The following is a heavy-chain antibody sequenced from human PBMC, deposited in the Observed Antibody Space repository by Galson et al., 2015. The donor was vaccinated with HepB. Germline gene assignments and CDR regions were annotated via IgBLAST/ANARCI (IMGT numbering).Heavy chain of an antibody. CDR1: GFTFSSYS. Sequence: SLRLSCAASGFTFSSYSMNWVRQAPGKGLEWVSYISSSSSTIYYADSVKGRFTISRDNAKNSLYLQMNSLRDEDTAVYYCARWDLITTTVKGDDPEFYYYYGMDVWGQGTTVTVSS. V-gene: IGHV3-48*02. CDR3: ARWDLITTTVKGDDPEFYYYYGMDV. D-gene: IGHD4-11*01. CDR2: ISSSSSTI. J-gene: IGHJ6*02.